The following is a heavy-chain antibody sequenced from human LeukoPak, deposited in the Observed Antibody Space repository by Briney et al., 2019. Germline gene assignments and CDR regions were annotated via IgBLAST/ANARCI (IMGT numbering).Heavy chain of an antibody. CDR1: GYTFTSYY. Sequence: ASVKVSCKASGYTFTSYYMHWVRQAPGQGLEWMGIINPSGGSTSYADSVRGRFTISRDNSKNTLYVQMNSLRDEDTAVYYCAKDQRWESPHYLDSWGQGTLVTVSS. CDR3: AKDQRWESPHYLDS. J-gene: IGHJ4*02. V-gene: IGHV1-46*04. D-gene: IGHD1-26*01. CDR2: INPSGGST.